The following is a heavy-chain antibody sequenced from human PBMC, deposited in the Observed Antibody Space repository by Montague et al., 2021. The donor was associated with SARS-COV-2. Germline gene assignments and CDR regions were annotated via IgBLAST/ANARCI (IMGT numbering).Heavy chain of an antibody. Sequence: SLRLSCAASGFTFSSYEMNWVRQAPGKGLEWVSYISSSGGTTFYADSVRGRFTISRDNAKNSLYLQMNSLRAEDTAVYYCARESRITMLVVVITSAFDXGGQGTMVTVSS. CDR3: ARESRITMLVVVITSAFDX. J-gene: IGHJ3*02. CDR2: ISSSGGTT. CDR1: GFTFSSYE. D-gene: IGHD3-22*01. V-gene: IGHV3-48*03.